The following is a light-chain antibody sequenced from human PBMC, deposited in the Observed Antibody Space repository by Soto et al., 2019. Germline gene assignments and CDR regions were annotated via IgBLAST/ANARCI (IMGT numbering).Light chain of an antibody. CDR3: QQYYSYPLT. J-gene: IGKJ4*01. CDR2: AAS. V-gene: IGKV1-8*01. CDR1: QGISSY. Sequence: AIRMTQSPSSLSASTGDRVTITCRACQGISSYLAWYQQKPGKAPKLLIYAASTLQSGVPSRFSGSGSGTDFTLTISCLQSEDFATYYCQQYYSYPLTFGGGTKVEIK.